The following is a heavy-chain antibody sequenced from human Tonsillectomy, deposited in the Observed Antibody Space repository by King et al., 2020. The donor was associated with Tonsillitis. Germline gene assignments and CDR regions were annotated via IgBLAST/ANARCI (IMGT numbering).Heavy chain of an antibody. CDR3: VKHFSGSYPDLFSYYFDY. Sequence: EVQLVESGGGLVQPGGSLRLSCAASGFTFTSYAMTWVRQAPGKGLEWVSTVSGSGGSTYYADSVKGRFTISRDNSKNTRYLQMNGLRAEDTAVYYCVKHFSGSYPDLFSYYFDYWGQGTLVTVSS. CDR1: GFTFTSYA. D-gene: IGHD1-26*01. J-gene: IGHJ4*02. V-gene: IGHV3-23*04. CDR2: VSGSGGST.